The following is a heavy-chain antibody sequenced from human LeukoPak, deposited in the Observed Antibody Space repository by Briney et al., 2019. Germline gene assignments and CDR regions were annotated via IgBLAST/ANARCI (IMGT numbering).Heavy chain of an antibody. CDR2: IYYSGST. CDR1: GASISSYY. V-gene: IGHV4-59*01. Sequence: SETLSLTCTVSGASISSYYWSWIRQPPGKGLEWIGYIYYSGSTNYNPSLKSRVTISVDTSKNQFSLKLSSVTAADTAVYYCARDLEDFAEYYMDVWGKGTTVTVSS. J-gene: IGHJ6*03. CDR3: ARDLEDFAEYYMDV. D-gene: IGHD3-3*01.